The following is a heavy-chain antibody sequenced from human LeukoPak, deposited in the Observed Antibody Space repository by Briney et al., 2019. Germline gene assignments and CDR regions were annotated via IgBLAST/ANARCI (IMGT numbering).Heavy chain of an antibody. J-gene: IGHJ3*02. Sequence: PGGSLRLSCAASGFTFSSYGMHWVRQAPGKGLEWVAVISYDGSNKYYADSVKGRFTISRDNSKNTLYLQMNSLRAEDTAVYYCQGELGYDAFDIWGQGTMVTVSS. CDR3: QGELGYDAFDI. V-gene: IGHV3-30*03. CDR2: ISYDGSNK. D-gene: IGHD1-26*01. CDR1: GFTFSSYG.